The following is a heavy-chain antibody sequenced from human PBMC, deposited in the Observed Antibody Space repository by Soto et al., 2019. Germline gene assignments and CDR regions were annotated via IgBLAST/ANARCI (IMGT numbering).Heavy chain of an antibody. CDR3: AREGGYCSGGSCYSD. Sequence: SETLSLPWTVSGGSISSCCWSWIRQPPGKGLEWIGYIYYSGSTNYNPSLKSRVTISVDTSKNQFSLKLSSVTAADTAVYYCAREGGYCSGGSCYSDWGQGTLVTVSS. J-gene: IGHJ4*02. CDR2: IYYSGST. CDR1: GGSISSCC. D-gene: IGHD2-15*01. V-gene: IGHV4-59*01.